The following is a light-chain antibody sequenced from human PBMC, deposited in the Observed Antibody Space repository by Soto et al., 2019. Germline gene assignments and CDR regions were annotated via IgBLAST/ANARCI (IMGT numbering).Light chain of an antibody. J-gene: IGKJ2*01. CDR2: DAS. V-gene: IGKV3-20*01. CDR1: QSVSSSY. CDR3: QQYGSSPPYT. Sequence: EIVLTQSPGTLSLSPGERATLSCRASQSVSSSYLAWYQQKPGQAPRLLIYDASSRATGIPDRFSGSGSGTGFTLTISRLEPEAFAVYYCQQYGSSPPYTFGQGTKLEIK.